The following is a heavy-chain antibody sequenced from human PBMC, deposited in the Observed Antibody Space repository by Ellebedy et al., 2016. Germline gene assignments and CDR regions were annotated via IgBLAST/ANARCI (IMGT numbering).Heavy chain of an antibody. CDR3: ATDLRPLTRGWGY. D-gene: IGHD3-10*01. Sequence: GESLKISCAASGLTSTTYWMNWVRQAPGKGLEWVASIKEDGSFKQYVDSVRGRFTISRDNAKNLVYLQMNVLRVEDRGVYYCATDLRPLTRGWGYWGQGTLVTVSS. J-gene: IGHJ4*02. V-gene: IGHV3-7*01. CDR2: IKEDGSFK. CDR1: GLTSTTYW.